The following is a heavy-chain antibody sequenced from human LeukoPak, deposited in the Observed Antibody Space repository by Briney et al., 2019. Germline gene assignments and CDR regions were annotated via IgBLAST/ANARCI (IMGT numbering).Heavy chain of an antibody. CDR2: IYYSGST. D-gene: IGHD3-9*01. CDR1: GGSVSSGSYY. J-gene: IGHJ5*02. CDR3: ARAPTYYDILTGYYIWFDP. V-gene: IGHV4-61*01. Sequence: SETLSLTCTVSGGSVSSGSYYWSWIRQPPGKGLEWIGYIYYSGSTNYNPSLKSRDTISVDTSKNQFSLKLSSVTAADTAVYYCARAPTYYDILTGYYIWFDPWGQGTLVTVSS.